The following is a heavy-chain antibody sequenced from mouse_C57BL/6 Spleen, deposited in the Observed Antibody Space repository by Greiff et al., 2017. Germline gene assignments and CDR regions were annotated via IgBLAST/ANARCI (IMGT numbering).Heavy chain of an antibody. CDR3: ARDHYYGSRYYYAMDY. CDR1: GFTFSSYA. CDR2: ISDGGSYT. V-gene: IGHV5-4*01. D-gene: IGHD1-1*01. Sequence: EVMLVESGGGLVKPGGSLKLSCAASGFTFSSYAMSWVRQTPEKRLEWVATISDGGSYTYYPDNVKGRFTISRDNAKNNLYLQMSHLKSEDTAMYYCARDHYYGSRYYYAMDYWGQGTSVTVSS. J-gene: IGHJ4*01.